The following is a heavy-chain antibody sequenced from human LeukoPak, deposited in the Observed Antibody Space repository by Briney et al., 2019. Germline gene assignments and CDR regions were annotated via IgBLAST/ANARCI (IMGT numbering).Heavy chain of an antibody. CDR3: AKAPVTTCRGAFCYPFDY. J-gene: IGHJ4*02. Sequence: GGSLRLSCAASGFSFSTYGMGWVRQAPGEGLEWVSSISGSGDSTYYADSVKGRFTISRDSSKNTLFLQMNRLRPEDAAVYYCAKAPVTTCRGAFCYPFDYWGLGTLVTVFS. V-gene: IGHV3-23*01. CDR2: ISGSGDST. CDR1: GFSFSTYG. D-gene: IGHD2-15*01.